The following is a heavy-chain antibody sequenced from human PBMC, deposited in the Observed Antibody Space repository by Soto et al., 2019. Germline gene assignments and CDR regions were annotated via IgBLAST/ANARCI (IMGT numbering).Heavy chain of an antibody. V-gene: IGHV4-31*03. CDR2: IYYSGST. CDR1: GGSISSGGYY. CDR3: SRSVPP. J-gene: IGHJ5*02. Sequence: QVQLQESGPGLVKPSQTLSLTCTVSGGSISSGGYYWSWIRQHPGKGLEWIGYIYYSGSTYYNPSLQRRATISVHPSKNQFSLELSSVTAADTVVYYCSRSVPPWGQGSLVTVSS.